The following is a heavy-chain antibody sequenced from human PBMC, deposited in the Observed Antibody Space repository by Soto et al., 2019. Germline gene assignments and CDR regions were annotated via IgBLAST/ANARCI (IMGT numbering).Heavy chain of an antibody. V-gene: IGHV4-39*01. D-gene: IGHD6-19*01. CDR1: GGSISSSSYY. Sequence: PSETLCLTCTVSGGSISSSSYYWGWIRQPPGKGLEWIGSIYYSGSTYYNPSLKSRVTISVDTSKNQFSLKLSSVTAADTAVYYCARQLGQWLAFDYWGQGTLVTVSS. CDR3: ARQLGQWLAFDY. J-gene: IGHJ4*02. CDR2: IYYSGST.